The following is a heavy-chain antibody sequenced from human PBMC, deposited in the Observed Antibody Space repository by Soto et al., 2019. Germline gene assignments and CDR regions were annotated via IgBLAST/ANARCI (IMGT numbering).Heavy chain of an antibody. Sequence: EVHLVESGGGLVQPGGSLRLSCAASGFTFSTYWMHWVRQAPGKGLVWVSRINSDGSSTSYADSVKGRFTISRDNAKNTLYLQMNSLGAEDTAVYYCTRVGYSSGYGFWGQGTLVTVSS. J-gene: IGHJ4*02. D-gene: IGHD5-18*01. CDR3: TRVGYSSGYGF. CDR1: GFTFSTYW. V-gene: IGHV3-74*01. CDR2: INSDGSST.